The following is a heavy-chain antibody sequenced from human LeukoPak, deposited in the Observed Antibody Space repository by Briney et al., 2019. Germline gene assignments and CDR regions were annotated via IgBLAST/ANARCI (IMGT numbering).Heavy chain of an antibody. J-gene: IGHJ6*03. CDR1: GFIFSSSD. CDR3: ARTSIITMVRGGTSLSYYNMDV. V-gene: IGHV3-73*01. D-gene: IGHD3-10*01. CDR2: IRSKPNNYAT. Sequence: GGSLRLTCAASGFIFSSSDIHWVRQASGKGLEWVARIRSKPNNYATSYSVSVKGRFTISRDDSKYTGYLQMNSLKIEDTAVYYCARTSIITMVRGGTSLSYYNMDVWGKGTTVTVSS.